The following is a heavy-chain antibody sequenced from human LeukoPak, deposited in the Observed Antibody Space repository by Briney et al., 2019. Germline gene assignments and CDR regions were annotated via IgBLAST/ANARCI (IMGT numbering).Heavy chain of an antibody. J-gene: IGHJ6*02. V-gene: IGHV1-2*02. D-gene: IGHD6-13*01. Sequence: ASVKVSCRASGYTFTGYYMHWVRQAPGQGLEWMGWINPNSGGTNYAQKFQGRVTMTRDTSISTAYMELSRLRSDDTAVYYCARALIAAAGEYYHYGMDVWGQGTTVTVSS. CDR3: ARALIAAAGEYYHYGMDV. CDR2: INPNSGGT. CDR1: GYTFTGYY.